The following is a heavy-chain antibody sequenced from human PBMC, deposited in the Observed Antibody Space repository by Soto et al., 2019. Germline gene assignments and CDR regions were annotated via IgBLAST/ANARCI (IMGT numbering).Heavy chain of an antibody. V-gene: IGHV3-23*01. D-gene: IGHD3-9*01. CDR2: ISGSGGST. Sequence: GGSLRLSCAASGFTFSSYAMSWVRQSPGQGLEWVSAISGSGGSTYYADSVKGRFTISRDNSKNTLYLQMNSLRAEDTAVYYCAKMGAYDILTGYYSSYFDYWGQGTQVTVSS. J-gene: IGHJ4*02. CDR1: GFTFSSYA. CDR3: AKMGAYDILTGYYSSYFDY.